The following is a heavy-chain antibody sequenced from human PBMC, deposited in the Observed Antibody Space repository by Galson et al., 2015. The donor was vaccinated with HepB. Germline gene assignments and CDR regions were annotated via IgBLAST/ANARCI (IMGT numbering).Heavy chain of an antibody. CDR2: INPNSGGT. D-gene: IGHD2-15*01. Sequence: SVKVSCKASGYTFTGYYMHWVRQAPGQGLEWMGWINPNSGGTNYAQKFQGWVTMTRDTSISTAYMELSRLRSDDTAVYYCARSTYRATHLSFQHWGQGTLVTVSS. V-gene: IGHV1-2*04. CDR3: ARSTYRATHLSFQH. J-gene: IGHJ1*01. CDR1: GYTFTGYY.